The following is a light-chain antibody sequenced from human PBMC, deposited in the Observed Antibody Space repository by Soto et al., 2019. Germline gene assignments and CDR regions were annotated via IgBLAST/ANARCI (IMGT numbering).Light chain of an antibody. CDR2: GTI. Sequence: QSVLTQPPSVSGAPGQRVTMSCTGSSSNIGAGYDVHWYQQVPGTAPKLLIYGTINRPSGVPDRFSGSKSGTSASLAITGLQAEDEADYYCQSYDSRLSGYVFGGGTKLTVL. CDR3: QSYDSRLSGYV. J-gene: IGLJ3*02. V-gene: IGLV1-40*01. CDR1: SSNIGAGYD.